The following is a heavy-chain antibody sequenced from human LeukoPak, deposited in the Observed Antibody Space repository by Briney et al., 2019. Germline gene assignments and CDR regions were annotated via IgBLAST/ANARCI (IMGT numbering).Heavy chain of an antibody. CDR3: AKILTTVVTPFPPDY. J-gene: IGHJ4*02. Sequence: GGSLRLSCAASGFTFSSYAMHWVRQAPGKGLEWVAFIRYDGSNKYYADSVKGRFTISRDNSKNTLYLQMNSLRAEDTAVYYCAKILTTVVTPFPPDYWGQGTLVTVSS. D-gene: IGHD4-23*01. CDR1: GFTFSSYA. CDR2: IRYDGSNK. V-gene: IGHV3-30*02.